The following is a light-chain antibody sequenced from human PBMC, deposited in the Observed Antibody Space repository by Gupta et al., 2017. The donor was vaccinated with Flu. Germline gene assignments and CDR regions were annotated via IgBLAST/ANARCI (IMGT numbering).Light chain of an antibody. J-gene: IGLJ2*01. Sequence: YELTQPPSLSVSPGQTARITCSGDGLPDQYAYWYQQRPGQAPVLVIYIERERPSGISDRFSGDSECKTATLMTSGGQEEDDAVEYWLSAGNDGLYAGVFGGGTKLTVL. CDR1: GLPDQY. CDR3: LSAGNDGLYAGV. CDR2: IER. V-gene: IGLV3-25*02.